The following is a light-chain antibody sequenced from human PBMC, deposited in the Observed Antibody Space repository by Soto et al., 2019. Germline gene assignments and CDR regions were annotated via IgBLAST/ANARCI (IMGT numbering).Light chain of an antibody. CDR2: HAS. CDR3: QQSDNLPLT. Sequence: DTQMTQSPSSLVASGGDRVTITCQASQGIAKYLHWYQQKPGKAPKLLIYHASNLQTGVPSRFSGSGSGTDFTFTISSLQPEDIATYYCQQSDNLPLTFGGGTKVEI. CDR1: QGIAKY. J-gene: IGKJ4*01. V-gene: IGKV1-33*01.